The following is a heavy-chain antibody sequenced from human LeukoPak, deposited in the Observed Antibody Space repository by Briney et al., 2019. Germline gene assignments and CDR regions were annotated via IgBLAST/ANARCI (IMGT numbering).Heavy chain of an antibody. CDR1: GGSISSYY. CDR2: IYYSGST. CDR3: ARGRSAYDSSGYYYGN. D-gene: IGHD3-22*01. Sequence: SETLSLTCTVSGGSISSYYWSWIRQPPGKGLEWIGYIYYSGSTNYNPSLQSRVTISVDTSKNQFSLKVSSVTAADTAVYYCARGRSAYDSSGYYYGNWGQGTLVTVSS. J-gene: IGHJ4*02. V-gene: IGHV4-59*12.